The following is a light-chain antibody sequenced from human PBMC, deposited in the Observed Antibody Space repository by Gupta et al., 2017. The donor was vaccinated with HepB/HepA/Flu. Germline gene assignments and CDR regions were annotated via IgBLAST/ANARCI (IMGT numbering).Light chain of an antibody. CDR3: QQPSNWPPYT. Sequence: EIVLTQSPATLSLSPGERATLSCRASQSVSSYLAWYQQKPGQAPRLLIYDASNRATGIPARFSGSGSGTDFTLTISNREPEDFAVYYCQQPSNWPPYTFGQGTKLEIK. V-gene: IGKV3-11*01. CDR1: QSVSSY. J-gene: IGKJ2*01. CDR2: DAS.